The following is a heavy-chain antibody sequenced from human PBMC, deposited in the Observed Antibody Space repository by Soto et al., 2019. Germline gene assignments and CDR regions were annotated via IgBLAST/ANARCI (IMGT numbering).Heavy chain of an antibody. CDR3: ATRDPGHY. V-gene: IGHV1-46*01. CDR1: GYTFTTYY. Sequence: QVQLVQSGAEVKKPGASVKVSCKASGYTFTTYYMHLVRQAPGQGLEWMGIISPDGCRTSYAQKFQGRVTMTRDTSTSTVYMELSSLRSEDTAVYYCATRDPGHYWGQGTLVTVSS. J-gene: IGHJ4*02. CDR2: ISPDGCRT.